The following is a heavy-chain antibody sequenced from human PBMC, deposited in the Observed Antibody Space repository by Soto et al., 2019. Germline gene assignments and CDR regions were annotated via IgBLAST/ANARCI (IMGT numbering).Heavy chain of an antibody. D-gene: IGHD5-12*01. J-gene: IGHJ4*02. CDR1: GFTFRGYA. CDR2: ISSDGGST. V-gene: IGHV3-64*01. Sequence: EVLLVESGGGLVQPGGSLRLSCAASGFTFRGYAMHWVRQAPGKGLEYVSRISSDGGSTYYVNSVKGRFAISRDNSKNTMYLQLGSLRTDEMAVYYCARDGVATRAFDYWGQGTLVTVSS. CDR3: ARDGVATRAFDY.